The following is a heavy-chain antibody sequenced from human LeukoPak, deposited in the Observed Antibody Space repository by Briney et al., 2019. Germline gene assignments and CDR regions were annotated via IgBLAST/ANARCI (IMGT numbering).Heavy chain of an antibody. D-gene: IGHD4-17*01. CDR1: GGSFSGYY. CDR2: INHSGST. Sequence: SETLSLTCAVYGGSFSGYYWSWIRQPPGKGLEWIGEINHSGSTNCNPSLKSRVTISVDTSKNQFSLKLSSVTAADTAVYYCAKDGGPTVTTPLWYFDLWGRGTLVTVSS. J-gene: IGHJ2*01. CDR3: AKDGGPTVTTPLWYFDL. V-gene: IGHV4-34*01.